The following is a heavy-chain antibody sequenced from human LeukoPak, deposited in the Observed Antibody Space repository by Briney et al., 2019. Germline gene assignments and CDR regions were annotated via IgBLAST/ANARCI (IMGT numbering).Heavy chain of an antibody. CDR1: GFTFSSYA. CDR3: AKVGVLLWFGESYYFDY. V-gene: IGHV3-23*01. CDR2: ISGSGGST. J-gene: IGHJ4*02. Sequence: GGSLRLSCAASGFTFSSYAMSWVRQAPGKGLEWVSAISGSGGSTYYADSVKGRFTISRDNSKNTLYLQMNSLRAEDTAVYYCAKVGVLLWFGESYYFDYWGQGTLVTASS. D-gene: IGHD3-10*01.